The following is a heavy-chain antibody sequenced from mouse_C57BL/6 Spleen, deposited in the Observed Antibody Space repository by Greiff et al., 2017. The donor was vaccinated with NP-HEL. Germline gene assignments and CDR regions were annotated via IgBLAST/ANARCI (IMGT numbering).Heavy chain of an antibody. CDR2: IDPSDSYT. J-gene: IGHJ2*01. CDR3: ARRDGYYEDY. D-gene: IGHD2-3*01. Sequence: VQLQQPGAELVMPGASVKLSCKASGYTFTSYWMHWVKQRPGQGLEWIGEIDPSDSYTNYNQKFKGKSTLTVDKSSSTAYMQLSSLTSEDSAVYYCARRDGYYEDYWGQGTTLTVSS. V-gene: IGHV1-69*01. CDR1: GYTFTSYW.